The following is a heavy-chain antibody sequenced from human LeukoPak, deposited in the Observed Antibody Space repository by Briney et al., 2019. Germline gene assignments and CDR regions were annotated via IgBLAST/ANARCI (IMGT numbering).Heavy chain of an antibody. Sequence: TGGSLRLSCAASGFTFSAHWMHWVRQAPGKGLAWVSRINSDGSNTIYADSAKGRFTISRDNAKKTLYLQMNSLRAEDTAVYYCARGYCTGNNCRPYYYYGMDVWGQGTTVTVSS. CDR1: GFTFSAHW. V-gene: IGHV3-74*01. D-gene: IGHD2-8*02. CDR2: INSDGSNT. J-gene: IGHJ6*02. CDR3: ARGYCTGNNCRPYYYYGMDV.